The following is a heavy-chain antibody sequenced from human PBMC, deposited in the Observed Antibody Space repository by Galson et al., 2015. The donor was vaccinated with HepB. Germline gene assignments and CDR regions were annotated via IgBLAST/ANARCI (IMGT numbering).Heavy chain of an antibody. CDR3: AKDPYLYSALAGTMAGFDY. CDR1: GFTFSNYG. J-gene: IGHJ4*02. Sequence: SLRLSCAASGFTFSNYGMHWVRQAPGKGLEWVAVIWSDGSHLYHADSVKGRFTISRDNSKNTLYLQMNSLRAEDTALYYCAKDPYLYSALAGTMAGFDYWGQGTLVTVSS. D-gene: IGHD6-19*01. CDR2: IWSDGSHL. V-gene: IGHV3-30*18.